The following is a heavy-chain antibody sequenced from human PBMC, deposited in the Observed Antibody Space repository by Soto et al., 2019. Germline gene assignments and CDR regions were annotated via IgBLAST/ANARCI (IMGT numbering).Heavy chain of an antibody. V-gene: IGHV3-30*03. J-gene: IGHJ3*02. D-gene: IGHD1-26*01. Sequence: VQLVESGGGVVQPGRSLRLSCTASGLTFNIYDIYWVRQAPGKGREWVSLISYDGNNKYYADSVKGRFTISRDNSKNTLYLQMDSLRAEDTAVYHCAIIHSGSFGFDIWGQGTMVIFSS. CDR2: ISYDGNNK. CDR1: GLTFNIYD. CDR3: AIIHSGSFGFDI.